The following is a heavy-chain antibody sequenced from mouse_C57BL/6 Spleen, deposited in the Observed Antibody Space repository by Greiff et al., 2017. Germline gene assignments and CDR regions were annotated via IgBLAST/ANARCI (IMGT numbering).Heavy chain of an antibody. CDR2: ITPSTGGT. Sequence: EVQRVESGPELVKPGASVEISCKASGYSFTGYYMNWVKQSPEKSLEWIGEITPSTGGTTYNQKFKAKATLTVDKSSSTAYMQLKSLTSEDSAVYYCARSGYYVGCFDYWGQGTTLTVSS. CDR3: ARSGYYVGCFDY. CDR1: GYSFTGYY. V-gene: IGHV1-42*01. D-gene: IGHD2-3*01. J-gene: IGHJ2*01.